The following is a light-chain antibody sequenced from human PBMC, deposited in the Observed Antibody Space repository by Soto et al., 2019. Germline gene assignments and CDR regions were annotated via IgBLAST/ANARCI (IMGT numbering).Light chain of an antibody. J-gene: IGLJ1*01. Sequence: LTQPASVSGSPGQSITISCTGTSSDVGGYNYVSWYQQHPGKAPKLMIYEVSNRPSGVSNHFSGSKSGNTASLTISGLQAEDEADYYCSSYTSSSTYVFGTGTKVTVL. V-gene: IGLV2-14*01. CDR1: SSDVGGYNY. CDR3: SSYTSSSTYV. CDR2: EVS.